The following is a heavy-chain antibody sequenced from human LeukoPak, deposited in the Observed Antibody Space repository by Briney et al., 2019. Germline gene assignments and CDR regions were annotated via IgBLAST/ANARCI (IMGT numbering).Heavy chain of an antibody. Sequence: GGSLRLSCAASGFTFRSSAMTWVRQAPGKGLEWVANCNYNADLTYYGDSVKGRFSISRDNSKNTLYLQMSSLRAEDTAVYYCARLSGSSDTGLGMDVWGQGTMVTVSS. J-gene: IGHJ6*02. CDR3: ARLSGSSDTGLGMDV. CDR2: CNYNADLT. V-gene: IGHV3-23*01. D-gene: IGHD1-26*01. CDR1: GFTFRSSA.